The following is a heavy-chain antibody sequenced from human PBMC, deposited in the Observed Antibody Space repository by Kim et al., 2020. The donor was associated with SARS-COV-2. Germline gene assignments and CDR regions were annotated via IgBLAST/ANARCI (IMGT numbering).Heavy chain of an antibody. J-gene: IGHJ5*02. Sequence: GRFTISRDNSKNTLYLQMSSLRAEDTAVYYCAKGTTYYYGSVSGNNWFDPWGQGTLVTVSS. D-gene: IGHD3-10*01. V-gene: IGHV3-23*01. CDR3: AKGTTYYYGSVSGNNWFDP.